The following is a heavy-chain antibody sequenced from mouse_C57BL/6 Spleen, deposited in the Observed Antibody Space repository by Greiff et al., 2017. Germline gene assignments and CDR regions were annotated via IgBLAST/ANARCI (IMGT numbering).Heavy chain of an antibody. V-gene: IGHV1-15*01. Sequence: VQLQQSGAELVRPGASVTLSCKASGYTFTDYEMHWVKQTPVHGLEWIGAIDPETGGTAYNQKFKGKAILTADKSSSTAYMELSSLTSEASAFYYCTEKGYFDAWGQGTTLTVSS. CDR3: TEKGYFDA. CDR1: GYTFTDYE. CDR2: IDPETGGT. J-gene: IGHJ2*01.